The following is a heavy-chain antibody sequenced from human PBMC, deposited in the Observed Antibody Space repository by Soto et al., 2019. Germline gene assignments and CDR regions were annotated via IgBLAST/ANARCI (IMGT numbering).Heavy chain of an antibody. J-gene: IGHJ4*02. CDR2: IHYSGRT. D-gene: IGHD1-26*01. CDR3: VRVGVGIGNHFDS. CDR1: NGSISGFH. Sequence: QVQLQESGPGLVKPSETLSLTCSVSNGSISGFHWTWIRQPPGKILEWIGYIHYSGRTDYNPSLTSRATMSVDTSKNQFSLNLKSITAADTAVYYCVRVGVGIGNHFDSWGRGTLVTVSS. V-gene: IGHV4-59*12.